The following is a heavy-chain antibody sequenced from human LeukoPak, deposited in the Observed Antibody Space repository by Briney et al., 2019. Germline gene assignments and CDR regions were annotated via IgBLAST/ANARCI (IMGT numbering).Heavy chain of an antibody. V-gene: IGHV3-23*01. CDR3: ARSMEYYYYMDV. Sequence: GGSLRLSCAASGFTFSSYAMSWVRQAPGKGLEWVSAISGSGGSTYYADSVKGRFTISRDNAKNSLYLQMNSLRAEDTAVYYCARSMEYYYYMDVWGKGTTVTVSS. CDR2: ISGSGGST. J-gene: IGHJ6*03. D-gene: IGHD2-21*01. CDR1: GFTFSSYA.